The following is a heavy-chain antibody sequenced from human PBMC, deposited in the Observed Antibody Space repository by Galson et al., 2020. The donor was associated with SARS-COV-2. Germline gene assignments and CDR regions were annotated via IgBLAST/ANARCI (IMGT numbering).Heavy chain of an antibody. CDR3: ARDSELGWLVLSWFDP. CDR1: GFTFSSYS. Sequence: NSGGSLRLSCAASGFTFSSYSMNWVRQAPGKGLEWVSSISSSSSYIYYADSVKGRFTISRDNAKNSLYLQMNSLRAEDTAVYYCARDSELGWLVLSWFDPWGQGTLVTVSS. CDR2: ISSSSSYI. D-gene: IGHD6-19*01. V-gene: IGHV3-21*01. J-gene: IGHJ5*02.